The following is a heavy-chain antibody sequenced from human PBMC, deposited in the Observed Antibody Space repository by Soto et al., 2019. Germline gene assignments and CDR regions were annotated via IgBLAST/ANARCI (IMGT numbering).Heavy chain of an antibody. CDR1: GYSFVSYW. Sequence: PGESLKISCKGSGYSFVSYWIAWVRQKPGKGLEWMGTIYPADSDTRYSPSFQGQVTISVDLSIRTAYLQWSSLRASDTAMYFCARGRHLCSNTTCPRLYDSRGQGSSVIVSS. V-gene: IGHV5-51*01. CDR2: IYPADSDT. J-gene: IGHJ4*02. D-gene: IGHD2-2*01. CDR3: ARGRHLCSNTTCPRLYDS.